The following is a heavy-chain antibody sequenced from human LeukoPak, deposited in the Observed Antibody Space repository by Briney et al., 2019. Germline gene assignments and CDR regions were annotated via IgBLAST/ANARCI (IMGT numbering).Heavy chain of an antibody. Sequence: PGGSLRLSCAASGFTFGSFAMSWVRQAPGKGPEWVSGISGSGDATFYADSVKGRFTISRDNSKGTLSLQMNSLRAEDTAVYYCAKDRASHTRSSFFQSWGPGPLVTVSS. J-gene: IGHJ4*02. CDR1: GFTFGSFA. V-gene: IGHV3-23*01. CDR3: AKDRASHTRSSFFQS. CDR2: ISGSGDAT. D-gene: IGHD3-10*01.